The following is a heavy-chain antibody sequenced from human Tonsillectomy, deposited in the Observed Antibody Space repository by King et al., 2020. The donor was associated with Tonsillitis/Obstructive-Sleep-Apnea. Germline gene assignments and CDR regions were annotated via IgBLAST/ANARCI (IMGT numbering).Heavy chain of an antibody. J-gene: IGHJ4*02. CDR3: ARLNYYGSGSYYAFDY. D-gene: IGHD3-10*01. Sequence: QLVQSRAEVKKPGESLRISCKGSGYSFTSYWISWVRQMPGKGLEWMGRIDPIDSYTNYSPSFQGHVTLSPDKSLSTAYLQWSSLKASDTAMYSCARLNYYGSGSYYAFDYWGQGTLVTVSS. CDR1: GYSFTSYW. V-gene: IGHV5-10-1*01. CDR2: IDPIDSYT.